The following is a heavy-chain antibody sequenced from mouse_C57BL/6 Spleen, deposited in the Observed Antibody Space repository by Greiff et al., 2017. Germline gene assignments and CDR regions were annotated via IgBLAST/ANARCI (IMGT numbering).Heavy chain of an antibody. D-gene: IGHD2-4*01. CDR1: GFSLSTSGMG. CDR2: IYWDDDK. V-gene: IGHV8-12*01. Sequence: QVTLKESGPGILQSSQTLSLTCSFSGFSLSTSGMGVSWIRQPSGKGLEWLAHIYWDDDKRYNPSLKSRLTFSKDTSRNQVFLKITSVDTAVTATYYCARSPYDNDPYSFDYWGQGTTLTVSS. CDR3: ARSPYDNDPYSFDY. J-gene: IGHJ2*01.